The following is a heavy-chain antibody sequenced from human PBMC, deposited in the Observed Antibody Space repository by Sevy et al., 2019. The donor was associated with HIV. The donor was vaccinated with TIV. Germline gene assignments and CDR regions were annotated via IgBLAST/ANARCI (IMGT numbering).Heavy chain of an antibody. CDR1: GFTFSSYA. Sequence: GGSLRLSCAASGFTFSSYAMHWVRQAPGKGLEWVAVISYDGSNKYYPDSVKGRFTISRDNSKNTLYLEMNSLRAEDTAVYYCARDFTYYYDSSGSQGVDWFDPWGQGTLVTVSS. D-gene: IGHD3-22*01. CDR2: ISYDGSNK. J-gene: IGHJ5*02. CDR3: ARDFTYYYDSSGSQGVDWFDP. V-gene: IGHV3-30-3*01.